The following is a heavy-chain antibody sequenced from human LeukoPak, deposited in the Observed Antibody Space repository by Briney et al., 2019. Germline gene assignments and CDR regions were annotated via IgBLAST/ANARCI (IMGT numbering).Heavy chain of an antibody. CDR2: ISSSGSTI. Sequence: GGSLRLSCAASGFTFSDYYMSWIRQAPGKGLEWVSYISSSGSTIYYADSVKGRFTISRDNAKNSLYLQMNSLRAEDTAVYYCANQKPELRFLEWLSRFDYWGQGTLVTVSS. CDR1: GFTFSDYY. D-gene: IGHD3-3*01. V-gene: IGHV3-11*04. J-gene: IGHJ4*02. CDR3: ANQKPELRFLEWLSRFDY.